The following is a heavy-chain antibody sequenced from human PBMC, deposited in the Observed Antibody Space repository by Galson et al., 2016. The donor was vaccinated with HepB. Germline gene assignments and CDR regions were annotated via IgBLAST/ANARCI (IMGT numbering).Heavy chain of an antibody. J-gene: IGHJ2*01. CDR2: INHSGST. CDR3: ARKGRRGLSNLAIQRSYWYLDL. D-gene: IGHD3-10*01. CDR1: GGSFSGDS. V-gene: IGHV4-34*01. Sequence: SETLSLTCAVYGGSFSGDSWSWIRQSPGKGLEWIGEINHSGSTNYNPSLKSRVTISVDTSKNQFSLKLSSVTAADTAVYYCARKGRRGLSNLAIQRSYWYLDLWGRGTLVTVSS.